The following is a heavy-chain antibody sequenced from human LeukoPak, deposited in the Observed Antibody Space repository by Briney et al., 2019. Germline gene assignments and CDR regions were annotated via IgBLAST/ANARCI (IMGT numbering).Heavy chain of an antibody. CDR1: GFIFSNYG. J-gene: IGHJ3*02. CDR3: ARGNYYDSRTYYRAFDI. V-gene: IGHV4-39*07. Sequence: GTLRLSCAASGFIFSNYGMSWVRQAPGKGLEWIGSIYYSGSTYYNPSLKSRVTISVDTSKNQFSLKLSSVTAADTAVYYCARGNYYDSRTYYRAFDIWGQGTMVTVSS. CDR2: IYYSGST. D-gene: IGHD3-22*01.